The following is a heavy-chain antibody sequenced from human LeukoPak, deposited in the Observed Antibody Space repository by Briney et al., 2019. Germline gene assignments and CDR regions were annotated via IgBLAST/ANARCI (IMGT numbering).Heavy chain of an antibody. V-gene: IGHV3-11*01. D-gene: IGHD6-19*01. J-gene: IGHJ5*02. CDR3: ARDGYSSGWYRFRGWFDP. CDR2: ISSSGSTK. CDR1: GFTFSDYY. Sequence: GGSLRLSCAASGFTFSDYYMSWIRQAPGKGLEWVSYISSSGSTKYYADSVKGRFTISRDNAKNSLNLRMNSLRAEDTAVYYCARDGYSSGWYRFRGWFDPWGQGTLVTVSS.